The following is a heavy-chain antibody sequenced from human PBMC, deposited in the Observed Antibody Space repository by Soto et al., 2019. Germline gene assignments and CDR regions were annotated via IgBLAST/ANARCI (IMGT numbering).Heavy chain of an antibody. D-gene: IGHD2-21*02. CDR2: ISAYNGNP. V-gene: IGHV1-18*01. Sequence: QVQLVQSGAEVKNPGASVKVSCKASGYTFHSYGISWVRQAPGQGLEWMGWISAYNGNPNYAQKLQGRVTMTTDTSTSTAYMERRSLRSDDTAVYSCAIVRDACGGDCYFSYWGQGTLVTVSS. J-gene: IGHJ4*02. CDR1: GYTFHSYG. CDR3: AIVRDACGGDCYFSY.